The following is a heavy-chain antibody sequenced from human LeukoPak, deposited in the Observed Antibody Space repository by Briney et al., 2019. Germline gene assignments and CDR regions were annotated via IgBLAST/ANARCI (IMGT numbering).Heavy chain of an antibody. CDR1: GFTFSSYS. D-gene: IGHD1-1*01. CDR2: ISSSSSYI. V-gene: IGHV3-21*01. J-gene: IGHJ4*02. CDR3: ATVGKVHSHY. Sequence: GGSLRLSCAASGFTFSSYSMNWVRQAPGKRLEWVSSISSSSSYIYYADSVKGRFTISRDNAKNSLYLQMNSLRAEDTAVYYCATVGKVHSHYWGQGTLVTVSS.